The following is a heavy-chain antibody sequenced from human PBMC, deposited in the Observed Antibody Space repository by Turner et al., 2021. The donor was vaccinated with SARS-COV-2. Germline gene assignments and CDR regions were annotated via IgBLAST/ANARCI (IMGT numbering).Heavy chain of an antibody. CDR3: ASSSGYSGSWYLKH. D-gene: IGHD6-13*01. CDR1: GFTFSSYA. J-gene: IGHJ4*02. Sequence: EVQLVESGGGLVQPGGSLRLSCAASGFTFSSYAMSWVRQAPGKGLEWVSVIYSGGSTYYADSVKGRFTISRHNSKNTLYLQMNSLRAEDTAVYYCASSSGYSGSWYLKHWGQGTLVTVSS. CDR2: IYSGGST. V-gene: IGHV3-53*04.